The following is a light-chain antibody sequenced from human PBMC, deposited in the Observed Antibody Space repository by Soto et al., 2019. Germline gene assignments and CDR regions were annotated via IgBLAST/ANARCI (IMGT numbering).Light chain of an antibody. CDR2: EVT. J-gene: IGLJ1*01. Sequence: QSVLDQPASVSGSPGQSITISCTGTSSDVGGYNYVSWYQQYAGKARKLMIYEVTHRPAGVSNRFSGSKSGNTASLTISGLQAEDEANYYCSSYRSTSVYVFGTGTKVAVL. CDR3: SSYRSTSVYV. CDR1: SSDVGGYNY. V-gene: IGLV2-14*01.